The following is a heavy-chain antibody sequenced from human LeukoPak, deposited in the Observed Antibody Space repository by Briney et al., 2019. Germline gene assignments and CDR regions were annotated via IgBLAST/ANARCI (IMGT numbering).Heavy chain of an antibody. D-gene: IGHD4-17*01. J-gene: IGHJ2*01. CDR1: GFTFSSYS. V-gene: IGHV3-48*01. Sequence: GGSLRLSCAASGFTFSSYSMNWVRQAPGKGLEWVSYISSSSSTIYYADSVKGRFTISRDNAKNSLYLQMNSLRAEDTAVYYCASRANFGYYSVPDQNWYFDLWGRGTLVTVSS. CDR2: ISSSSSTI. CDR3: ASRANFGYYSVPDQNWYFDL.